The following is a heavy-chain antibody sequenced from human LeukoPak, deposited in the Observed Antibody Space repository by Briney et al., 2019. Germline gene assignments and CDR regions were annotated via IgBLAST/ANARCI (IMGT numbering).Heavy chain of an antibody. Sequence: GGSLRLSCAASGFTFSSYSMNWVRQAPGKGLEWVSSISSSSSYIYYADSVKGRFTISRDNAKNSLYLQTNSLRAEDTAVYYCARDLWFGELIDPWGQGTLVTVSS. V-gene: IGHV3-21*01. CDR3: ARDLWFGELIDP. D-gene: IGHD3-10*01. CDR1: GFTFSSYS. J-gene: IGHJ5*02. CDR2: ISSSSSYI.